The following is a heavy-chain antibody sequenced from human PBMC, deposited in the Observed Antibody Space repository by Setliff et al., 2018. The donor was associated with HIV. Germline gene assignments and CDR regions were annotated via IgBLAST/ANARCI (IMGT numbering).Heavy chain of an antibody. Sequence: VASVKVSCKASGYTFDGYYIHWLRQAPGQGLEWMGWISAHNGNTNYAQKFQGRVTMTTDTSSSTAYMELRSLKSDDTAVYYCASHNRETADDLLTAYYNYYYYTDVWGKGPRSPSP. CDR1: GYTFDGYY. CDR2: ISAHNGNT. D-gene: IGHD3-9*01. J-gene: IGHJ6*03. V-gene: IGHV1-18*04. CDR3: ASHNRETADDLLTAYYNYYYYTDV.